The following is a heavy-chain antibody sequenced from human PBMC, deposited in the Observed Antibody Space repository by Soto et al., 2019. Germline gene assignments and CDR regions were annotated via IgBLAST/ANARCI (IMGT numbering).Heavy chain of an antibody. Sequence: QAQLVESGGGVVRPGRSQRLSCAASGFTFSGYGMHWVHQAPGKGLEWVAFIWFDGSDALYSDSVKGRFTISRDNSKNTLFLQLNSLRGDDTAVYYCAREGYCSGGGCSGGMDVWGQGTTVTVSS. V-gene: IGHV3-33*01. CDR1: GFTFSGYG. CDR2: IWFDGSDA. J-gene: IGHJ6*02. CDR3: AREGYCSGGGCSGGMDV. D-gene: IGHD2-15*01.